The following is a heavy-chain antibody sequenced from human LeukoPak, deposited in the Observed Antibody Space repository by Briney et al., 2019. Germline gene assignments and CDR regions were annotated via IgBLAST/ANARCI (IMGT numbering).Heavy chain of an antibody. CDR2: IYHSGSA. Sequence: PSQTLSLPCTVSGGSISSVNYFWSWIRQHPGKGLEWLGYIYHSGSAYYNPSLKSRLTISVDTSKNQFSLKLNSVIAADTAVYYCAREVNEPASTDAFDIWGQGTMVTVSS. CDR1: GGSISSVNYF. D-gene: IGHD2-15*01. CDR3: AREVNEPASTDAFDI. J-gene: IGHJ3*02. V-gene: IGHV4-31*03.